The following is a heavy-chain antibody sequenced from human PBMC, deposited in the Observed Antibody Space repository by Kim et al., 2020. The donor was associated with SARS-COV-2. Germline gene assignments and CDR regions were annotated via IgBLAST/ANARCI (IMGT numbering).Heavy chain of an antibody. Sequence: SETLSLTCAVYGGSFSGYYWSWIRQPPGKGLEWIGEINHSGSTNYNPSLKSRVTISVDTSKNQFSLKLSSVTAADTAVYYCARHSSSAAGFYFDYWGQGTLVTVSS. D-gene: IGHD6-13*01. CDR2: INHSGST. CDR1: GGSFSGYY. V-gene: IGHV4-34*01. CDR3: ARHSSSAAGFYFDY. J-gene: IGHJ4*02.